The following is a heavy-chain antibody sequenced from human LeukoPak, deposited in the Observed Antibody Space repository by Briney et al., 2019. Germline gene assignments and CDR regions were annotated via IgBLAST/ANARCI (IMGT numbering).Heavy chain of an antibody. CDR2: INAGNGNT. CDR3: ARERRARCSGGSCYSGDWFDP. CDR1: GYTFTSYA. V-gene: IGHV1-3*03. D-gene: IGHD2-15*01. Sequence: ASVKVSCKASGYTFTSYAMHWVRQAPGQRLEWMGWINAGNGNTKYSQEFQGRVTITRDTSASTAYMELSSLRSEDMAVYYCARERRARCSGGSCYSGDWFDPWGQGTLVTVSS. J-gene: IGHJ5*02.